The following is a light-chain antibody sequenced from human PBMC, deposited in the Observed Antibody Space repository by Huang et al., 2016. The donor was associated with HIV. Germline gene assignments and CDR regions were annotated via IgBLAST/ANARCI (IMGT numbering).Light chain of an antibody. Sequence: IVMTQSPDSLAVSLGERATINCKSSQSLLSTSNSQNYLAWYQQKLGQPPKLLIYWASTRAPGVPARFSGSGSGPDFSLTIASLQAEDVAVYYCQQYYTTPRTFGPGTKVEIK. V-gene: IGKV4-1*01. CDR1: QSLLSTSNSQNY. CDR2: WAS. CDR3: QQYYTTPRT. J-gene: IGKJ3*01.